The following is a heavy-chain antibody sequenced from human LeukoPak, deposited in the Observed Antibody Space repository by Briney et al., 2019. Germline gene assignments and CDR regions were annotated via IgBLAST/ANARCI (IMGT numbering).Heavy chain of an antibody. CDR1: GFTVSSNY. CDR3: ARDESSGRSGGMDV. CDR2: IYSGGST. V-gene: IGHV3-53*01. J-gene: IGHJ6*02. Sequence: GGSLRLSCAASGFTVSSNYMSWVRQAPGKGLEWVSVIYSGGSTYYADSVKGRFTISRDNSKNTLYLQMNSLRAEDTAVYYCARDESSGRSGGMDVWGQGTTVTVSS. D-gene: IGHD6-19*01.